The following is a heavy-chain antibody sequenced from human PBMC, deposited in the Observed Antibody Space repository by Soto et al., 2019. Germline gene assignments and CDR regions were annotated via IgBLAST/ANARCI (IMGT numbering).Heavy chain of an antibody. V-gene: IGHV3-48*03. CDR1: GFTFSSYE. J-gene: IGHJ6*02. Sequence: RRLSCAASGFTFSSYEMNWVRQAPGKGLEWVSYISSSGSTIYYADSVKGRFTISRDNAKNSLYLQMNSLRAEDTAVYYCARDPFGMDVWGQGTTVTVSS. CDR3: ARDPFGMDV. CDR2: ISSSGSTI.